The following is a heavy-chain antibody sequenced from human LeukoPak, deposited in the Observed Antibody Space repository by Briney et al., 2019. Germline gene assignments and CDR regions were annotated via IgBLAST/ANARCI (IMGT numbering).Heavy chain of an antibody. D-gene: IGHD2-15*01. CDR2: IYYSGST. CDR3: AKNAWGGYYYYMDV. V-gene: IGHV4-39*01. CDR1: GGSISSSSYY. J-gene: IGHJ6*03. Sequence: PSETLSLTCTVSGGSISSSSYYWGWIRQPPGKGLEWIGSIYYSGSTYYNPSLKSRVTISVDTSKNQFSLKLSSVTAADTAVYYCAKNAWGGYYYYMDVWGKGTTVTVSS.